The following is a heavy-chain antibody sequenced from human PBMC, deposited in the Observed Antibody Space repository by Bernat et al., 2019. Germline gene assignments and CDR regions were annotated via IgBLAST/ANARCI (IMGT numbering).Heavy chain of an antibody. CDR2: IGTAGDT. V-gene: IGHV3-13*01. D-gene: IGHD3-22*01. J-gene: IGHJ3*02. Sequence: EVQLVESGGGLVQPGGSLRLSCAASGFTFSSYDMHWVRQATGKGLEWVSAIGTAGDTYYPGSVKGRFTISRENAKNSLYLQMNSLRAGDTAVYYCVRGWGSSGYDDAFDIWGQGTMVTVSS. CDR3: VRGWGSSGYDDAFDI. CDR1: GFTFSSYD.